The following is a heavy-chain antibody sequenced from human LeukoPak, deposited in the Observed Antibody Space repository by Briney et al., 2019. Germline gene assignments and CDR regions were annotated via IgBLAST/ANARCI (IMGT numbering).Heavy chain of an antibody. CDR3: ARQTPYNGNHYFDY. V-gene: IGHV4-4*09. CDR1: GGSIIGHY. CDR2: IYSHENT. Sequence: SETLSLTCTVSGGSIIGHYWSRIRQSPGKELEWIAYIYSHENTNYSPSLNGRATISEDTSKNQVFLKVRSVTTADTAVYHCARQTPYNGNHYFDYWGQGILVTVSS. J-gene: IGHJ4*02. D-gene: IGHD1-14*01.